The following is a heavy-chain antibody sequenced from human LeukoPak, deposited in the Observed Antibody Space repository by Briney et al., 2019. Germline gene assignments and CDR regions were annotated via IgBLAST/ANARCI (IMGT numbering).Heavy chain of an antibody. CDR2: IRYDGSNK. CDR1: VFTFSIYG. V-gene: IGHV3-30*02. CDR3: AKVWVFIDY. J-gene: IGHJ4*02. Sequence: GGSLRLSCAASVFTFSIYGMHWVRQAPGKGREWVAFIRYDGSNKYYADSVKGRFTNSRDNSKNTLYLHMNSMRAEDTAVYYCAKVWVFIDYWGQGTLVTVSS. D-gene: IGHD3-10*01.